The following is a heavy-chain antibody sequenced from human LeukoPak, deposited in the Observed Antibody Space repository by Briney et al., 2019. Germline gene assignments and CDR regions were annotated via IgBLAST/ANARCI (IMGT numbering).Heavy chain of an antibody. CDR2: ISGSDGST. Sequence: GGSLRLSCAASGFTFSSYAMSWVRQAPGEGLEWVSAISGSDGSTYYGDSVKGRFTISRDNSKNTLYLQMNSLRAEDTAVYYCARDSLPLGYCSGGSCYFWFDPWGQGTLVTVSS. J-gene: IGHJ5*02. CDR1: GFTFSSYA. D-gene: IGHD2-15*01. CDR3: ARDSLPLGYCSGGSCYFWFDP. V-gene: IGHV3-23*01.